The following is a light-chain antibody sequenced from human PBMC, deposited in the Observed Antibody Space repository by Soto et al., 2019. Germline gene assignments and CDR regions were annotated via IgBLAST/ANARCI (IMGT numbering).Light chain of an antibody. CDR3: SSYAHSSIYV. J-gene: IGLJ1*01. CDR2: EVG. Sequence: QSALTQPASVSGSPGQSITISCTGTSSDVGYYNYVSWYQQHPGKAPKLMIYEVGNRPSGASIRFSGSKSGNTASLTISGLQADDEADYYCSSYAHSSIYVFGTGTKLTVL. CDR1: SSDVGYYNY. V-gene: IGLV2-14*01.